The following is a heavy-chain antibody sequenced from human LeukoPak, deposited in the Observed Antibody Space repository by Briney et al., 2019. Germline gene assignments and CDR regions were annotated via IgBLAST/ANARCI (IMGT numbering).Heavy chain of an antibody. J-gene: IGHJ6*02. CDR3: ARVRYGELDV. D-gene: IGHD4-17*01. Sequence: PGGSLRLSCAASGFSFDDYAMYWVRQAPGKGLEWVSGINWNSDSVGYADSVKGRFFISRDNGKSSLYLHMNSLRAEDTAVYYCARVRYGELDVWGQGTTVTVSS. CDR1: GFSFDDYA. CDR2: INWNSDSV. V-gene: IGHV3-9*01.